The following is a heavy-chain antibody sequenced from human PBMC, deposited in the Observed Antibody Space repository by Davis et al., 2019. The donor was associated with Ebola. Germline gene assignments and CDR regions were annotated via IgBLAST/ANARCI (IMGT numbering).Heavy chain of an antibody. CDR2: IYYSGST. Sequence: PSETLSLTCTVSGGSISSGGYYWSWIRQHPGKGLEWIGYIYYSGSTNYNPSPKSRVTISVDTSKNQFSLKLSSVTAADTAVYYCARERIVVVPAAGRSSYYYYMDVWGKGTTVTVSS. CDR1: GGSISSGGYY. D-gene: IGHD2-2*01. J-gene: IGHJ6*03. V-gene: IGHV4-61*08. CDR3: ARERIVVVPAAGRSSYYYYMDV.